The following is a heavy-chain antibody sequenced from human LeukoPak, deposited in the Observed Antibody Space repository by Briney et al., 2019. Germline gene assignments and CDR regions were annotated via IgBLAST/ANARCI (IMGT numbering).Heavy chain of an antibody. CDR1: EFTFSSHA. D-gene: IGHD2-15*01. CDR2: ISYDGSNK. V-gene: IGHV3-30-3*01. CDR3: ARAPVVAAIRTHFDI. Sequence: GGSLRLSCVASEFTFSSHAMNWVRQAPGKGLEWVAVISYDGSNKYYADSVKGRFTISRDNSKNTLYLQMNSLRAEDTAVYYCARAPVVAAIRTHFDIWGQGTMVTVSS. J-gene: IGHJ3*02.